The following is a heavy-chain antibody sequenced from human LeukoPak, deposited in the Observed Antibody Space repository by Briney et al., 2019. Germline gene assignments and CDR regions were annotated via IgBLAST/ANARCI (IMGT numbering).Heavy chain of an antibody. V-gene: IGHV4-30-4*08. CDR1: GGSISSGDYY. CDR3: ASRGTLAAAGGYYYYYMDV. Sequence: SETLSLTCTVSGGSISSGDYYWSWIRQPPGKGLEWIGYIYYSGSTYYNPSLKSRVTISVDTSKNQFSLKLSSVTAADTAVYYCASRGTLAAAGGYYYYYMDVWGQGTLVTVSS. D-gene: IGHD6-13*01. J-gene: IGHJ6*03. CDR2: IYYSGST.